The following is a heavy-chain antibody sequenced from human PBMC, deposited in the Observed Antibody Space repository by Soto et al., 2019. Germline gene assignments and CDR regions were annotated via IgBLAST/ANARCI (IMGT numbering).Heavy chain of an antibody. J-gene: IGHJ4*02. Sequence: SETLSLTCTVSGVSISSGGYYWSWIRQHPGKGLEWIGYIYYSGSTYYNPSLKSRVTISVDTSKNQFSLKLSSVTAADTAVYYCARYRQGGYEIDYWGQGTLVTVSS. D-gene: IGHD5-12*01. CDR1: GVSISSGGYY. CDR2: IYYSGST. V-gene: IGHV4-31*03. CDR3: ARYRQGGYEIDY.